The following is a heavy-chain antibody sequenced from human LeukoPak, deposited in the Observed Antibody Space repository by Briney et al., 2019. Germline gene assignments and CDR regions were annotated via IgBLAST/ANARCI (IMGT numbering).Heavy chain of an antibody. CDR2: IDNGGTTT. D-gene: IGHD6-13*01. CDR1: GFSFSTYW. V-gene: IGHV3-74*01. Sequence: PGGSLRLSCVASGFSFSTYWMHWVRQAPGKGLVWVSRIDNGGTTTLYADSVRGRFTISRDNAKNSLYLQMNSLRAEDTAVYYCARDRAGIAAAGTVAFYYYYGMDVWGQGTTVTVSS. J-gene: IGHJ6*02. CDR3: ARDRAGIAAAGTVAFYYYYGMDV.